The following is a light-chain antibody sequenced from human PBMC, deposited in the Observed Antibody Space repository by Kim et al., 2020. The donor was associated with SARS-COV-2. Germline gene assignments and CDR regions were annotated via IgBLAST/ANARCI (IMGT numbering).Light chain of an antibody. CDR3: NSRDSNDNVV. V-gene: IGLV3-19*01. CDR2: GKN. Sequence: VPLGQTVTITCQGDSRRSYYATWYQQKPGQAPILVIYGKNNRPSGIPDRFSGSGSGNTASLTITGTQAGDEADYYCNSRDSNDNVVFGGGTQLTVL. CDR1: SRRSYY. J-gene: IGLJ2*01.